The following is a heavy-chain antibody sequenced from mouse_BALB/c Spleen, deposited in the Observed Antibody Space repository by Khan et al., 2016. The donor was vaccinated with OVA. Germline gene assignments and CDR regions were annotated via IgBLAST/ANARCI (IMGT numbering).Heavy chain of an antibody. J-gene: IGHJ3*01. V-gene: IGHV1-85*01. Sequence: QMQLEESGAELVKPGASVKLSCKASGYTFTSYDINWVRQRPEQGLEWIGWMFPGDGSTKYNENFKGKATLTTDKSSSTAYMQLSRLTSEDSGAYFGARGGYGGFAYWGQGTLVTVSA. D-gene: IGHD2-14*01. CDR2: MFPGDGST. CDR1: GYTFTSYD. CDR3: ARGGYGGFAY.